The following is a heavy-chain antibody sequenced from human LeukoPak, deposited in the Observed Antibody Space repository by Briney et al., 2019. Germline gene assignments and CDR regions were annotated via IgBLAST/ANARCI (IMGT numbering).Heavy chain of an antibody. CDR3: ARGGSGSYYHLFDY. CDR2: ISSSSSYI. Sequence: GGSLRLSCAASGFTFSSYSMNWVRQAPGKGLEWVSSISSSSSYIYYADSVKGRFTISRDNAKNSLYLQMNSLRAEDTAVYYCARGGSGSYYHLFDYWGQGTLVTVSS. J-gene: IGHJ4*02. V-gene: IGHV3-21*01. CDR1: GFTFSSYS. D-gene: IGHD3-10*01.